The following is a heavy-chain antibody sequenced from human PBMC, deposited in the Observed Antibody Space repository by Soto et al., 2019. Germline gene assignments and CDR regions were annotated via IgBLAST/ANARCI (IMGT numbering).Heavy chain of an antibody. J-gene: IGHJ5*02. Sequence: QVQLVESGGGVVQPGRSLRLSCAASGFTFSSYGMHWVRQAPGKGLEWVAVIWYDGSNKYYADSVKGRFTISRDNSKNTLYLQMNSLRAEDTAVYYCAKPSGSSSTGWFDPWGQGTLVTVSS. CDR2: IWYDGSNK. V-gene: IGHV3-33*06. CDR1: GFTFSSYG. D-gene: IGHD1-26*01. CDR3: AKPSGSSSTGWFDP.